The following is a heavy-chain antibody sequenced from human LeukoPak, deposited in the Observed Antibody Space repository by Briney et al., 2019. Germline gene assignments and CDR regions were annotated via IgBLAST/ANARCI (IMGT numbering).Heavy chain of an antibody. D-gene: IGHD3-16*01. CDR1: GGSISSSS. Sequence: PSETLSLTCTVSGGSISSSSYYWGWIRQPPGKGLEWVSSISSSSSYIYYADSVKGRFTISRDNAKNSLYLQMNSLRAEDTAVYYCARDRLRGYYDYWGQGTLVTVSS. CDR3: ARDRLRGYYDY. CDR2: ISSSSSYI. J-gene: IGHJ4*02. V-gene: IGHV3-21*01.